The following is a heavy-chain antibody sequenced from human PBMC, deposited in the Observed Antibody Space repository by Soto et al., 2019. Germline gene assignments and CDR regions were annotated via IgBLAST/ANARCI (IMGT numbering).Heavy chain of an antibody. CDR1: GFTFRSYV. V-gene: IGHV3-33*05. J-gene: IGHJ4*02. CDR3: AGWATTGELEV. D-gene: IGHD3-16*01. CDR2: TSYDGSNN. Sequence: QVQLVESGGGVVQPGTSLRLSCVGSGFTFRSYVIHWVRQAPGKGLEWVALTSYDGSNNFYGDSVKGRFTISRDKSRNTVALQMARLRGEDTALYYCAGWATTGELEVWGQAPRVSVPS.